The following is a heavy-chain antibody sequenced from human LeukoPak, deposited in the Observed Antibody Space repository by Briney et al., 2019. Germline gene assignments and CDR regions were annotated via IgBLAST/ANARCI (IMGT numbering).Heavy chain of an antibody. CDR3: AREGYGDYGTFDY. Sequence: ASVKVSCKASGGTFSSYAISWVRQAPGQGLEWMGGIIPISGTANYAQKFQGRVTITADESTSTAYMELSSLRSEDTAVYYCAREGYGDYGTFDYWGQGTLVTVSS. D-gene: IGHD4-17*01. V-gene: IGHV1-69*13. CDR1: GGTFSSYA. CDR2: IIPISGTA. J-gene: IGHJ4*02.